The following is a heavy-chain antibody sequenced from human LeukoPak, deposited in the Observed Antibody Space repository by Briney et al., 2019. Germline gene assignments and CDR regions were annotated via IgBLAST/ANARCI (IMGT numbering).Heavy chain of an antibody. V-gene: IGHV1-2*02. D-gene: IGHD1-1*01. CDR2: INPNSGGT. CDR3: ARPNWNDDLDY. Sequence: EASVKVSCKASGYTFTGYYMHWARQAPGQGLEWMGWINPNSGGTNYAQKFQGRVTMTRDTSISTAYMELSRLRSDDTAVYYCARPNWNDDLDYWGQGTLVTVSS. J-gene: IGHJ4*02. CDR1: GYTFTGYY.